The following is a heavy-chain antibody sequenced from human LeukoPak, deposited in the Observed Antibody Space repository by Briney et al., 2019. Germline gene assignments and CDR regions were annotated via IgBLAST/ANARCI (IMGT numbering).Heavy chain of an antibody. CDR3: AREPDITLLRGVSLKFDS. Sequence: GGSLRLSCAASGXSLTSYTVNWVRQAPGKGLEWVSSISSSANSLFYAESVKGRFTISRDNAKNSLYLQMNSLRDEDTAVYFCAREPDITLLRGVSLKFDSWGQGALVTVSS. D-gene: IGHD3-10*01. V-gene: IGHV3-21*01. CDR1: GXSLTSYT. J-gene: IGHJ4*02. CDR2: ISSSANSL.